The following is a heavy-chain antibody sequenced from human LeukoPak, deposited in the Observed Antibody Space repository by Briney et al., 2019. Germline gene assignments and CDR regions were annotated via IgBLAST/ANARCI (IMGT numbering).Heavy chain of an antibody. V-gene: IGHV3-23*01. CDR3: AKLKQWQPQRYFFEY. D-gene: IGHD6-19*01. J-gene: IGHJ4*02. Sequence: GGSLRLSCAASGFTFSSYAMSWVRQAPGKGLEWVATFSGTSSTSYADAVKGRDTISRDNSKNTLYLQLNSLRAEDTAVYYCAKLKQWQPQRYFFEYWGQGALVTVAS. CDR1: GFTFSSYA. CDR2: FSGTSST.